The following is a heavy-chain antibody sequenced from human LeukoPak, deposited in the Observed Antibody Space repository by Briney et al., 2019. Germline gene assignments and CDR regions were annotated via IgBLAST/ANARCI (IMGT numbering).Heavy chain of an antibody. V-gene: IGHV4-4*09. J-gene: IGHJ4*02. CDR3: ARHVKNYYPNY. CDR1: AGSIGSYY. Sequence: SETLSLTCSVSAGSIGSYYWSWIRQPPGKGLEWIGYFYTTGGTNYNPSLKSRVTMSLDTSRNQFSLRLTSVTAADTPGYYCARHVKNYYPNYWGQGILVTVSS. CDR2: FYTTGGT. D-gene: IGHD1-26*01.